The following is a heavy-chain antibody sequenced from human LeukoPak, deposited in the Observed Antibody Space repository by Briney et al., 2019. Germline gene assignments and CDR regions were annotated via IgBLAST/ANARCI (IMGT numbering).Heavy chain of an antibody. J-gene: IGHJ4*02. D-gene: IGHD6-19*01. V-gene: IGHV1-2*02. CDR1: GHTFTGYY. Sequence: ASLKPSCKASGHTFTGYYMHCVPQAPGPPLEWMSWMNPNSGGTNYAQDFQGRVTMTRDTSISTAYMELRRLRSDDTAVYYCARDRGIAVAGRDYCGQGTLVTVSS. CDR3: ARDRGIAVAGRDY. CDR2: MNPNSGGT.